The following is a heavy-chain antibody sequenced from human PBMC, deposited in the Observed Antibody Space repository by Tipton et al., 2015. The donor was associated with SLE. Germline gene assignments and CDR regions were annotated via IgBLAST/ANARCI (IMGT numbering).Heavy chain of an antibody. V-gene: IGHV4-31*03. Sequence: TLSLTCTVSGGSISSGGYYWSWIRQHPGKGLEWIGYIYYSGSTYYNPSLKSRVTTSVDTSKNQFSLKLSSVTAADTAVYYCASSMITFGGVAYWGQGTLVTVSS. CDR2: IYYSGST. CDR3: ASSMITFGGVAY. D-gene: IGHD3-16*01. J-gene: IGHJ4*02. CDR1: GGSISSGGYY.